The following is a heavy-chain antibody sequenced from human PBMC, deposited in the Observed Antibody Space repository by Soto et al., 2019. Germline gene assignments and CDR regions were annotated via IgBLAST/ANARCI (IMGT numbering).Heavy chain of an antibody. J-gene: IGHJ6*02. CDR1: GGSISSYY. CDR3: ARTIRNYDILGPTTHYYYYYGMDV. CDR2: IYYSGST. V-gene: IGHV4-59*08. D-gene: IGHD3-9*01. Sequence: SETLSLTCTVSGGSISSYYWSWIRQPPGKGLEWIGYIYYSGSTNYNPSLKSRVTISVDTSKNQFSLKLSSVTAADTAVYYCARTIRNYDILGPTTHYYYYYGMDVWGQGTTVTVSS.